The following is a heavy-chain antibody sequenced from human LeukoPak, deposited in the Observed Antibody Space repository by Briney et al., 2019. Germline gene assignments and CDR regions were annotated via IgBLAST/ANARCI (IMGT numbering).Heavy chain of an antibody. D-gene: IGHD3-10*01. J-gene: IGHJ4*02. Sequence: ASVKVSCKASGYTFTSYGISWVRQAPGQGPEWMGWISAYNGNTNYAQKLQGRVAMTTDTSTSTAYMELRSLRSDDTAVYYCARGAYYYGSGSSPFDYWGQGTLVTVSS. V-gene: IGHV1-18*01. CDR2: ISAYNGNT. CDR3: ARGAYYYGSGSSPFDY. CDR1: GYTFTSYG.